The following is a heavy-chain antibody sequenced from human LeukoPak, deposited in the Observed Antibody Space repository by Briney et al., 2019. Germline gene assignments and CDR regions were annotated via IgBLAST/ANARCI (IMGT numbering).Heavy chain of an antibody. CDR2: MNPNSGNT. V-gene: IGHV1-8*03. CDR1: GYTFTSYG. D-gene: IGHD6-13*01. J-gene: IGHJ3*02. Sequence: ASVKVSCKASGYTFTSYGINWVRQATGQGLEWMGWMNPNSGNTGYAQKFQGRVTITRNTSISTAYMEQSRLRSDDTAVYYCARGGIYSSSWYGFTDAFDIWGQGTMVTVSS. CDR3: ARGGIYSSSWYGFTDAFDI.